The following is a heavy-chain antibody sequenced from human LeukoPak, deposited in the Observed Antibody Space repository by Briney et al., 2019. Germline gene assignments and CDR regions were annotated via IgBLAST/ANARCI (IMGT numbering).Heavy chain of an antibody. J-gene: IGHJ4*02. V-gene: IGHV3-23*01. CDR1: GFTFSSYS. CDR2: ISGSAGST. Sequence: GGSLRLSCAASGFTFSSYSMNWVRQAPGEGLEWVSIISGSAGSTYYADSVRGRFTISRNNSKNTLYLQMNSLRAEDTAVYYCAKSASRYYFDYWGQGTLVSVSS. CDR3: AKSASRYYFDY.